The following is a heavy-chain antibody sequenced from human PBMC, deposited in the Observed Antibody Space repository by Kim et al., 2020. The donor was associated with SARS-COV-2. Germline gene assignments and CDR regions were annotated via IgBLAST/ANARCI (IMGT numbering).Heavy chain of an antibody. CDR3: ARERDSSSLGFDP. J-gene: IGHJ5*02. CDR1: GGTFSSYA. D-gene: IGHD6-13*01. V-gene: IGHV1-69*13. Sequence: SVKVSCKASGGTFSSYAISWVRQAPGQGLEWMGGIIPIFGTANYAQKFQGRVTITADESTCTAYMELSSLRSEDTAVYYCARERDSSSLGFDPWGQGTLVTVSS. CDR2: IIPIFGTA.